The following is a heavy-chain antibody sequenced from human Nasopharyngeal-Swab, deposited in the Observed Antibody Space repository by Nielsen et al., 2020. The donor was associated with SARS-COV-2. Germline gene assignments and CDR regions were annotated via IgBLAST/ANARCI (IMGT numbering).Heavy chain of an antibody. J-gene: IGHJ6*03. Sequence: GESLKISCAASGFTVSGNFMTWVRQAPGKGLEWVSVIYSAGQTNYADSVKGRFTISRDNSKNTLYLQMNSLRAEDTAVYYCARTRYCSSGSCYMDVWGKGTTVTVSS. CDR3: ARTRYCSSGSCYMDV. D-gene: IGHD2-15*01. CDR1: GFTVSGNF. V-gene: IGHV3-53*01. CDR2: IYSAGQT.